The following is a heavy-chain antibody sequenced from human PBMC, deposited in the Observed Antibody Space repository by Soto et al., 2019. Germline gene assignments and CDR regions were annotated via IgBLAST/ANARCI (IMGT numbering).Heavy chain of an antibody. CDR2: IFYTGRT. CDR3: ARYCISTSCQTYYFDY. CDR1: DGSISTSSYY. D-gene: IGHD2-2*01. V-gene: IGHV4-39*07. Sequence: SETLSLTCTVSDGSISTSSYYWGWIRQSPGKGLEWIGTIFYTGRTYYNPSLGSRVTLSVDTSKNQFSLHLTSVTAADTAVYYCARYCISTSCQTYYFDYWGQGTLVTVSS. J-gene: IGHJ4*02.